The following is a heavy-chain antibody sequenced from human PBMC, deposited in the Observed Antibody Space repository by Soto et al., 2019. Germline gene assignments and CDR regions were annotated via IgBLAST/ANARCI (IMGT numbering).Heavy chain of an antibody. V-gene: IGHV3-21*01. CDR1: GFTFSSYS. Sequence: EVQLVESGGVLVKPGGSLRLSCAASGFTFSSYSMNWVRQAPGKGLEWVSSISSSSSYIYYADSVKGRFTISRDNAKNSLDLQMNSLRAEDKAVYYCVSLVDTAMVIRDWYFDIWGRGTLVTVSS. CDR2: ISSSSSYI. CDR3: VSLVDTAMVIRDWYFDI. J-gene: IGHJ2*01. D-gene: IGHD5-18*01.